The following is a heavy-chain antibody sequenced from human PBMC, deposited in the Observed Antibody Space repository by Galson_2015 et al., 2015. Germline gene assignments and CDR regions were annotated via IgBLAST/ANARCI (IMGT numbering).Heavy chain of an antibody. Sequence: SETLSLTCSVSGGSISSATYYWGWIRQPPGKGLEWIGIIYYTGSTYYNPSLKSRVTISVDTSKNQFSLRLTSVTAADTALYFCARNWDSSTLLGNAFDVWGQGTMVTVTS. CDR2: IYYTGST. CDR3: ARNWDSSTLLGNAFDV. CDR1: GGSISSATYY. J-gene: IGHJ3*01. V-gene: IGHV4-39*01. D-gene: IGHD2-2*01.